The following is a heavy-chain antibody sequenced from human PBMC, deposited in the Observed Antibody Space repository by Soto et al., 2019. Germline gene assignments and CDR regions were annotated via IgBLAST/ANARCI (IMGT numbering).Heavy chain of an antibody. CDR2: ISHSGNT. CDR3: GSYYCRGARCPGLDV. D-gene: IGHD2-15*01. V-gene: IGHV4-30-4*01. Sequence: QVQLQESGPGLVKPSQTLSLTCTVSGGSISSGGYYWTWNRQPPGKGLEWNGYISHSGNTYYNSSLECRLTMSLDTSKNQFSLSLSSVTAADTAVYYCGSYYCRGARCPGLDVWGLGTTVTVSS. CDR1: GGSISSGGYY. J-gene: IGHJ6*02.